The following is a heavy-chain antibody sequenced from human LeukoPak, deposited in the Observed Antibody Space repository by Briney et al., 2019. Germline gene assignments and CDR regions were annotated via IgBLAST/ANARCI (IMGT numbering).Heavy chain of an antibody. CDR2: INPSGGST. Sequence: ASVKVSCKASGYTFTSYYMHWVRQAPGQGLEWMGIINPSGGSTSYAQKFQGRVTMTRDTSTSTVYVELSSLRSEDTAVYYCARDLGTSIAVAGTFDYWGQGTLVTVSS. J-gene: IGHJ4*02. D-gene: IGHD6-19*01. V-gene: IGHV1-46*01. CDR3: ARDLGTSIAVAGTFDY. CDR1: GYTFTSYY.